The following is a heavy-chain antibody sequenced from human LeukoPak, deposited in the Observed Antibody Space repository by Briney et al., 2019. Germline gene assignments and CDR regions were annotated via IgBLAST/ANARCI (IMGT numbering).Heavy chain of an antibody. CDR2: IYYSGST. J-gene: IGHJ4*02. CDR3: ARGGRSMVPPGY. D-gene: IGHD3-10*01. Sequence: PSETLSLTCTVSGGSISSSSYYWGWIRQPPGKGLEWIGSIYYSGSTYYNPSLKSRVTISVDTSKNQFSLKLSSVTAADTAVYYCARGGRSMVPPGYWGQGTLVTVSS. V-gene: IGHV4-39*07. CDR1: GGSISSSSYY.